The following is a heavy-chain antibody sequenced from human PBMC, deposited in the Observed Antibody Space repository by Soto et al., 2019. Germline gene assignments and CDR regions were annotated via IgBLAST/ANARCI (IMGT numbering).Heavy chain of an antibody. J-gene: IGHJ6*02. CDR1: GFTFSSYA. CDR3: ARAVGAVYYYGMDV. CDR2: ISYDGSNK. Sequence: QVQLVESGGGVVQPGRSLRLSCAASGFTFSSYAMHWVRQAPGKGLEWVAVISYDGSNKYYADSVKGRFTISRDNSKNTLYLQMNSLRAEDTAVYYCARAVGAVYYYGMDVWGQGTTVTVSS. D-gene: IGHD1-26*01. V-gene: IGHV3-30-3*01.